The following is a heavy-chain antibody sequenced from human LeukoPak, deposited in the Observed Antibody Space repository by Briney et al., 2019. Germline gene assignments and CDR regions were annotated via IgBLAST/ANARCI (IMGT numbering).Heavy chain of an antibody. CDR1: GFPFRDFG. J-gene: IGHJ4*02. Sequence: PGGSLRLSCAASGFPFRDFGLSWVRQAPGKGLEWVSGISGGGDIIYYADSVKGRFTISRDSSKNTLYLQMNRLRAEDAAVYYCAKAPVTTCSGAYCYPFDYWGQGTLVTVSS. CDR3: AKAPVTTCSGAYCYPFDY. CDR2: ISGGGDII. D-gene: IGHD2-21*01. V-gene: IGHV3-23*01.